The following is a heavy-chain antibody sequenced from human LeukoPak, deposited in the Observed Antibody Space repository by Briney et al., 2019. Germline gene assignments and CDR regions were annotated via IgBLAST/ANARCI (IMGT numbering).Heavy chain of an antibody. CDR2: INAGNGNT. CDR1: GYTFTSYA. V-gene: IGHV1-3*01. J-gene: IGHJ4*02. Sequence: ASVKVSCKASGYTFTSYAMNWVRQAPGQRLEWMGWINAGNGNTKYSQKFQGRVTITRDTSASTAYMELSSLRAEDTAVYYCARSDSSGWQKDENFDYWGQGTLVTVSS. CDR3: ARSDSSGWQKDENFDY. D-gene: IGHD6-19*01.